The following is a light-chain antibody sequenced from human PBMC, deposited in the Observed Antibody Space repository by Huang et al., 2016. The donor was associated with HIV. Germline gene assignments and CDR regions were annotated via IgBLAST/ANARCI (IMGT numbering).Light chain of an antibody. CDR1: QNLNSD. CDR2: DAS. Sequence: EIVMTQSPATLSVAPGERVTLSCRASQNLNSDLAWYQQKPGQAPMLLMYDASTRATGFPAGFSGSGSGTEFTLTISSLQSEDFAVYYCQQYKDWPLTFGGGTKVEIK. J-gene: IGKJ4*01. V-gene: IGKV3-15*01. CDR3: QQYKDWPLT.